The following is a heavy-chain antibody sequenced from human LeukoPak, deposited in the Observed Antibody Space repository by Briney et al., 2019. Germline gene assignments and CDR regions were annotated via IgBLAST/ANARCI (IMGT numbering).Heavy chain of an antibody. V-gene: IGHV1-69*05. CDR2: IIPIFGTA. CDR1: GGTFSSYA. Sequence: SVKVSCKASGGTFSSYAISWVRQAPGQGLGWMGRIIPIFGTANYAQKFQGRVTITTDESTSTAYMELSSLRSEDTAVYYCAREVILWSTGWFDPWGQGTLVTVSS. D-gene: IGHD3-10*01. J-gene: IGHJ5*02. CDR3: AREVILWSTGWFDP.